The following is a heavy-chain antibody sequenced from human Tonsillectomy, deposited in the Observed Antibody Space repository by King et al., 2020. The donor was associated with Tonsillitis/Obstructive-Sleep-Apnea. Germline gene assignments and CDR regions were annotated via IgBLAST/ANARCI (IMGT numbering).Heavy chain of an antibody. D-gene: IGHD1-7*01. Sequence: QLVQSGAEVKKPGASVKVSCKASGYTFTSYGISWVRQAPGQGLEWMGCISAYNGNTNYAQKLQGRVTMTTDTSTSTAYMELRSLRSDDTAVYYCARDTTADCNYFIGGDEHYFDYWGQGTLVTVSS. CDR2: ISAYNGNT. V-gene: IGHV1-18*01. J-gene: IGHJ4*02. CDR3: ARDTTADCNYFIGGDEHYFDY. CDR1: GYTFTSYG.